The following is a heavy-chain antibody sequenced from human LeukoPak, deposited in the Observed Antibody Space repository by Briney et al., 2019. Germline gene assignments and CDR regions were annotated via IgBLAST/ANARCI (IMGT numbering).Heavy chain of an antibody. CDR2: IYHSGST. V-gene: IGHV4-39*07. Sequence: PSETLSLTCTVSGGSISSSSYYWGWIRQPPGKGLEWIGSIYHSGSTNYNPSLKSRVTISVDKSKNQFSLKLSSVTAADTAVYYCARDGMYYYGLGRRGWFDPWGQGTLVTVSS. CDR1: GGSISSSSYY. J-gene: IGHJ5*02. D-gene: IGHD3-10*01. CDR3: ARDGMYYYGLGRRGWFDP.